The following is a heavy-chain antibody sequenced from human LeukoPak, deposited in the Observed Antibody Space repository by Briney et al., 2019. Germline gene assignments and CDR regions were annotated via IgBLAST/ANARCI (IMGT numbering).Heavy chain of an antibody. CDR3: AREYYYGSGSAPFFDY. J-gene: IGHJ4*02. D-gene: IGHD3-10*01. V-gene: IGHV4-59*11. Sequence: SSETLSLTCTVSGASISRHHWSWIRQSPGKGLEWIGCIYNSGSTNHNPSLKSRVTISVDTSKNQFSLKLNSVTAGDTAVYYCAREYYYGSGSAPFFDYWGLGTLVTVSA. CDR2: IYNSGST. CDR1: GASISRHH.